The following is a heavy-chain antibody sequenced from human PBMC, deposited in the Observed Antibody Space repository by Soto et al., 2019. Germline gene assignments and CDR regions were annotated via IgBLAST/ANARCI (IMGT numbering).Heavy chain of an antibody. V-gene: IGHV1-69*13. CDR3: ARDSSRAGHYDFWSGPYYYYGMDV. D-gene: IGHD3-3*01. CDR1: GGTFSSYA. J-gene: IGHJ6*02. Sequence: GASVKVSCKASGGTFSSYAISWVRQAPGQGLEWMGGIIPIFGTASYAQKFQGRVTITADESTSTAYMELSSLRSEDTAVYYCARDSSRAGHYDFWSGPYYYYGMDVRGQGTTVTVSS. CDR2: IIPIFGTA.